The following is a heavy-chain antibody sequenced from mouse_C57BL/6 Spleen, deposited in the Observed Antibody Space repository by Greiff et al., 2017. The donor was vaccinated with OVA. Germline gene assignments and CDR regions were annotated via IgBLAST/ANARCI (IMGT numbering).Heavy chain of an antibody. Sequence: LVKPGASVKISCKASGYAFSSSWMNWVKQRPGKGLEWIGRIYPGDGDTNYNGKFKGKATLTADKSSSTAYMQLSSLTSEDSAVYFCARWGYFWYFDVWGTGTTVTVSS. CDR2: IYPGDGDT. D-gene: IGHD2-3*01. V-gene: IGHV1-82*01. J-gene: IGHJ1*03. CDR3: ARWGYFWYFDV. CDR1: GYAFSSSW.